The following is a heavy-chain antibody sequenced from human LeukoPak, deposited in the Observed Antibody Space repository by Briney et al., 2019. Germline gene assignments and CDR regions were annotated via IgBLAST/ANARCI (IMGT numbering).Heavy chain of an antibody. D-gene: IGHD7-27*01. J-gene: IGHJ4*02. CDR1: GGSVSNYY. CDR2: IYYTET. Sequence: KTSETLSLTCTVSGGSVSNYYWSWIRRSPGKGLEWIGYIYYTETSYNPSLKSRVTISADTSKNQFSLKLYSVTAADTAVYYCATRKLGNDYWGQGTLVTVSS. V-gene: IGHV4-59*02. CDR3: ATRKLGNDY.